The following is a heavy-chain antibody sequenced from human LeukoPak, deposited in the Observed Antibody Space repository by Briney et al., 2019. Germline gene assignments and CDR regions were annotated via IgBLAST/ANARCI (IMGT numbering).Heavy chain of an antibody. D-gene: IGHD2-15*01. CDR1: GFTVSSNY. J-gene: IGHJ6*03. CDR2: IYSGGST. Sequence: GGSLRLSCAASGFTVSSNYMSWVRQAPGKGLEWVSVIYSGGSTYYADSVKGRFTISRDNSKNTLYLQMNSLRAEDTAVYYCAKNGDRGAYCSGGSCYPYYYYYMDVWGKGTTVTISS. V-gene: IGHV3-53*01. CDR3: AKNGDRGAYCSGGSCYPYYYYYMDV.